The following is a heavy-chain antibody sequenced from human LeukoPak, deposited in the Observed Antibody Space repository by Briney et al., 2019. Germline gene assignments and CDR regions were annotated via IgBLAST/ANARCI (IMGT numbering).Heavy chain of an antibody. CDR1: AFTFASYE. CDR2: ISSRGSSI. J-gene: IGHJ4*02. D-gene: IGHD2-2*01. V-gene: IGHV3-48*03. Sequence: QPARSLSLSWAPSAFTFASYEMNWDRQAPGEGLEWVLYISSRGSSIFYADSVMGSFTIERDNAKNTLYLRMNSLRAEDTAVYYCAREYQHADFDSWGQGTLVTVSS. CDR3: AREYQHADFDS.